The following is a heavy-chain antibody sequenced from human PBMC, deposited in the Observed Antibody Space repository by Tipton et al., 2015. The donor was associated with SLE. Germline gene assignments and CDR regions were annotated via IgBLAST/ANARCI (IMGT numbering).Heavy chain of an antibody. CDR1: GDSVSSNSAA. CDR3: ARLGPTGDLGDAFDI. V-gene: IGHV6-1*01. Sequence: LVKPTQTLSLTCAISGDSVSSNSAAWNWIRQSPSRGLEWLGGTCYRSKWYNDYAVSVKSRITINPDTSKNQFSLQVNSVTPEDTAVYYCARLGPTGDLGDAFDIWGQGTMVTVSS. CDR2: TCYRSKWYN. J-gene: IGHJ3*02. D-gene: IGHD7-27*01.